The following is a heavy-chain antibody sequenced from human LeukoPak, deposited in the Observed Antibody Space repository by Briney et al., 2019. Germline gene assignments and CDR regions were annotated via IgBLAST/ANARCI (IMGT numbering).Heavy chain of an antibody. CDR1: EFDFSTHA. D-gene: IGHD4-17*01. CDR3: ANEIRPNDY. V-gene: IGHV3-23*01. CDR2: ISISGTKT. Sequence: HPGGSLRLSCAASEFDFSTHAMTWVRQAPGKGLEWVSAISISGTKTYYADSVKGRFTISRDNPKNTLYLQMYSPRAEDTAVYYCANEIRPNDYWGQGTLVTVSS. J-gene: IGHJ4*02.